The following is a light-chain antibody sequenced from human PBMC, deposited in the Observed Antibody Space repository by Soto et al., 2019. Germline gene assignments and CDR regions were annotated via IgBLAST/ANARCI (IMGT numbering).Light chain of an antibody. CDR3: QQYNNWPRT. Sequence: EIVLTQSPGTLSLSPGERATLSCRASQSVSSSYLAWYQQKPGQAPRLLIYDTSKRATGIPARFSGSGSGTDFTLTINSLQSEDFAVYYCQQYNNWPRTFGQGTKVDIK. V-gene: IGKV3D-20*02. J-gene: IGKJ1*01. CDR1: QSVSSSY. CDR2: DTS.